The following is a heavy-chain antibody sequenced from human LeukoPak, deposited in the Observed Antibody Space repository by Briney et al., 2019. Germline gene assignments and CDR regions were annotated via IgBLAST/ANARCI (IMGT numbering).Heavy chain of an antibody. CDR1: GFTFSSYA. D-gene: IGHD3-22*01. J-gene: IGHJ4*02. Sequence: GGSLRLSCAASGFTFSSYAMHWVRQAPGKGLEWVAVISYDGSNKYYADSVKGRFTIFRDNSKNTLYLQMNSLRAEDTAVYYCARSGYYDSSGNFDYWGQGTLVTVSS. V-gene: IGHV3-30*04. CDR3: ARSGYYDSSGNFDY. CDR2: ISYDGSNK.